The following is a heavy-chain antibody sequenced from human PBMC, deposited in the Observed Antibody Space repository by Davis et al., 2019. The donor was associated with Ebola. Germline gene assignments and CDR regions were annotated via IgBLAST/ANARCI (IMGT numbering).Heavy chain of an antibody. J-gene: IGHJ4*02. CDR3: AKDAGITIFGVVIIN. CDR1: GFTFDDYA. D-gene: IGHD3-3*01. V-gene: IGHV3-9*01. Sequence: SLKISCAASGFTFDDYAMHWVRHAPGKGLEWVSGISWNSGSIGYADSVKCRFTISRDNAKNSLYLQMNSLRAEDTALYYCAKDAGITIFGVVIINWGQGTLVTVSS. CDR2: ISWNSGSI.